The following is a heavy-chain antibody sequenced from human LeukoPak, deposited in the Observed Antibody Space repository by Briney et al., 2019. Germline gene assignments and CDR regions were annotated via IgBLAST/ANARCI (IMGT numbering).Heavy chain of an antibody. CDR2: VLSDGNKK. D-gene: IGHD6-13*01. CDR3: TRGKAKGQSSSWPFDY. CDR1: GFIFNSFS. Sequence: GSLRLSCAASGFIFNSFSMHWVRQAPGKGPDWVAAVLSDGNKKYSADSVKGRFTISKDNSRNTLYLQMNSLRADDTAMYYCTRGKAKGQSSSWPFDYWGQGTLATVSS. J-gene: IGHJ4*02. V-gene: IGHV3-30-3*01.